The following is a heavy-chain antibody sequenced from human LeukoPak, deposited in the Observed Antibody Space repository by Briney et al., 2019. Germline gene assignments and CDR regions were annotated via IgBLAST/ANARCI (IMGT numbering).Heavy chain of an antibody. CDR3: ARDRGGSGSD. V-gene: IGHV3-11*06. J-gene: IGHJ4*02. D-gene: IGHD5-12*01. Sequence: GGSLRLSCAASGFTFSDYYMSWIRQAPGKGLEWVSYISSSSSYTNYADSVKGRFTISRDNAKNSLYMQMNSLGAEDRAVYYCARDRGGSGSDWGQGTLVTVSS. CDR1: GFTFSDYY. CDR2: ISSSSSYT.